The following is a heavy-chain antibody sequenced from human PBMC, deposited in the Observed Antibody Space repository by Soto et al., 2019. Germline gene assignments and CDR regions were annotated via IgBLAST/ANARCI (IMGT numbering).Heavy chain of an antibody. D-gene: IGHD2-15*01. Sequence: PGESLKISCKGSGYSFTSYWISWVRQMPGKGLEWMGRIDPSDSYTNYSPSFQGHVTISADKSISTAYLQWSSLKASDTAMYYCARPWGYCSGGSCYSPFDEYYYKGMDVWGQGTTVTVSS. V-gene: IGHV5-10-1*01. CDR3: ARPWGYCSGGSCYSPFDEYYYKGMDV. CDR1: GYSFTSYW. J-gene: IGHJ6*02. CDR2: IDPSDSYT.